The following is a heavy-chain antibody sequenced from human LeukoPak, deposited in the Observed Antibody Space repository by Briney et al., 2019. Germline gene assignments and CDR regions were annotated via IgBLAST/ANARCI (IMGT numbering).Heavy chain of an antibody. CDR2: ISAYNGNT. Sequence: ASVKVSCKASGDTFTSYAISWVRQAPGQGLEWMGWISAYNGNTNYAQKLQGRVTITTDTSTSTAYMELRSLRSDDTAVYYCARSPESKLYNYDYMDVWGKGTTVTISS. J-gene: IGHJ6*03. CDR1: GDTFTSYA. CDR3: ARSPESKLYNYDYMDV. V-gene: IGHV1-18*01. D-gene: IGHD5-24*01.